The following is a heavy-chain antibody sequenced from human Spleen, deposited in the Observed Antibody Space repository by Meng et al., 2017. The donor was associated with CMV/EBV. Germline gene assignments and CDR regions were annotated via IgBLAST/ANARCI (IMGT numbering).Heavy chain of an antibody. J-gene: IGHJ4*02. V-gene: IGHV3-74*01. Sequence: LSLTCAASAFTFSSSWMHWVRQAPGKGLVWVSRINSDGSSTTYADSVKGRFTISRDNAKNTLYLQMNSLRAEDAAVYYCAKDASTWYALYYFDSWGQGTPVTVSS. CDR3: AKDASTWYALYYFDS. CDR1: AFTFSSSW. D-gene: IGHD6-13*01. CDR2: INSDGSST.